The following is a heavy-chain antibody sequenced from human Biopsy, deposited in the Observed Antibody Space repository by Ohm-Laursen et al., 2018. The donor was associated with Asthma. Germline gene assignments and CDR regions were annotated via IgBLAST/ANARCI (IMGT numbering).Heavy chain of an antibody. CDR3: ARSFVLGIPDY. Sequence: ASVKVSCKASGYTFTSYYIHWVRQAPGQGLEWVGIINPPTGDTSYAQKFLGRVTVTRDTSTSTVYMELSRLRSDDTAVYYCARSFVLGIPDYWGQGTLVTVSS. CDR2: INPPTGDT. D-gene: IGHD2-21*01. V-gene: IGHV1-46*01. J-gene: IGHJ4*02. CDR1: GYTFTSYY.